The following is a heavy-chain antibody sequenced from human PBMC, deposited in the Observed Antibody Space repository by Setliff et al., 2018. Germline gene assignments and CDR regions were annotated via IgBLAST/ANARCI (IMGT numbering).Heavy chain of an antibody. Sequence: GASVKVSCKASGNPFTGYYMHWVRQAPGQGLEWMGWINPNSGGTNYAQKFQGRVTMTRDRSISTAYMELSRLRPDDTAVYYCSRLVRYCTSTSCQGASGVEYWGQGTLVTVSS. CDR2: INPNSGGT. D-gene: IGHD2-8*01. V-gene: IGHV1-2*02. CDR1: GNPFTGYY. J-gene: IGHJ4*02. CDR3: SRLVRYCTSTSCQGASGVEY.